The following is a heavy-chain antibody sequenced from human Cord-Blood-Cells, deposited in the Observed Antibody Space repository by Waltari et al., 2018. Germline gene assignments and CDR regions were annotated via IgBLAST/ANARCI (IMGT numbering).Heavy chain of an antibody. V-gene: IGHV4-39*07. CDR1: GGSITSSRYS. CDR3: ARLSEYSSSA. J-gene: IGHJ5*02. CDR2: IYYSGST. D-gene: IGHD6-13*01. Sequence: QLQLQESGPGLVKPSETLSLTCPVSGGSITSSRYSWGWIRQPPGKGLEWIGSIYYSGSTYYNPSLKSRVTISVDTSKNQFSLKLSSVTAADTAVYYCARLSEYSSSAWGQGTLVTVSS.